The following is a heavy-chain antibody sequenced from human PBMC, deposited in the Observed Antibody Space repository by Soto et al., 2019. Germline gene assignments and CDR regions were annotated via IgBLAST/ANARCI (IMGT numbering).Heavy chain of an antibody. CDR3: ARSYDFWSSYTPRGMDV. D-gene: IGHD3-3*01. CDR1: GYTFTGYY. CDR2: INPNSGGT. Sequence: VASVKVSCKAPGYTFTGYYMHWVRQAPGQGLEWMGWINPNSGGTNYAQKFQGMVTMTMDTSISTAYMELSRLRSDDTAVYYCARSYDFWSSYTPRGMDVWGQGTTVTVSS. V-gene: IGHV1-2*02. J-gene: IGHJ6*02.